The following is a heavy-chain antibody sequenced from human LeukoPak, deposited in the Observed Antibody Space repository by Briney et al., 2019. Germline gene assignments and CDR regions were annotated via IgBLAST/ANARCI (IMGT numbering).Heavy chain of an antibody. V-gene: IGHV3-21*01. CDR1: GFTFSSYS. D-gene: IGHD1-20*01. CDR2: ISSSSSYI. Sequence: GGSLRLSCAASGFTFSSYSMNWVRQAPGKGLEWVSSISSSSSYIYYAVSVKGRFTISRDNAKNSLYLQMNSLRAEDTAVYYCARPQYNWNDGDAFDIWGQGTMVTVSS. CDR3: ARPQYNWNDGDAFDI. J-gene: IGHJ3*02.